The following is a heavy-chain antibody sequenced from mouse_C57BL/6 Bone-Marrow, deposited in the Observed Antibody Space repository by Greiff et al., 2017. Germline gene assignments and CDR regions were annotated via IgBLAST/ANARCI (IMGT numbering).Heavy chain of an antibody. CDR3: ARPYYGSSFYAMDY. Sequence: QVQLQQSGAELVKPGASVKLSCKASGYTFTSYWMHWVKQRPGQGLEWIGMIHPNSGSTNYNEKFKSKATLTVDKSSSTAYMQLSSLTSEDSAVYYCARPYYGSSFYAMDYWGQGTSVTVSS. CDR2: IHPNSGST. J-gene: IGHJ4*01. CDR1: GYTFTSYW. V-gene: IGHV1-64*01. D-gene: IGHD1-1*01.